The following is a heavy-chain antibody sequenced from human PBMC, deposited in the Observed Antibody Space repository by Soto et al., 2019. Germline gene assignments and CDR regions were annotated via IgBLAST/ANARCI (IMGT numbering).Heavy chain of an antibody. Sequence: PGESLKISCKGSGYSFTSYWIGWVRQMPGKGLEWMGIIYPGDSDTRYSPSFQGQVTISADKSISTAYLQWSSLKASDTAMYYCARGLGTSYCSSTSCATPGDWFDPWGQGTLVTVSS. CDR3: ARGLGTSYCSSTSCATPGDWFDP. J-gene: IGHJ5*02. D-gene: IGHD2-2*01. V-gene: IGHV5-51*01. CDR1: GYSFTSYW. CDR2: IYPGDSDT.